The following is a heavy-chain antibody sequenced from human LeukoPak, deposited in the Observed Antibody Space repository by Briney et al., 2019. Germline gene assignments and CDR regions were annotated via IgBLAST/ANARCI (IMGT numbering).Heavy chain of an antibody. Sequence: SETLSLTCTVSGGSISSYYWSWIRQPAGKGLEWIGRIYTSGSTNYNPSLKSRVTMSVDTSKNQLSLKLSSVTAADTAVYYCARAGAGIAAAGTLAFDIWGQGTIVTVSS. CDR2: IYTSGST. D-gene: IGHD6-13*01. V-gene: IGHV4-4*07. CDR1: GGSISSYY. CDR3: ARAGAGIAAAGTLAFDI. J-gene: IGHJ3*02.